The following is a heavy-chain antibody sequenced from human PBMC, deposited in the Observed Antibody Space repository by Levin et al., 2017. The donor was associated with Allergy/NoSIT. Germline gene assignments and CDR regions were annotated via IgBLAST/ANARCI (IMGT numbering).Heavy chain of an antibody. D-gene: IGHD6-19*01. V-gene: IGHV3-23*01. Sequence: GESLKIPCAASGFTFNNYAMSWVRQAPGKGLEWVSAIINSGVGTYYADSVKGRFTISRDNSKNTMYLQMNSLRAEDTAVYFCAKDAIRGSDQPYYFDYWGQGTLVTASS. CDR3: AKDAIRGSDQPYYFDY. CDR2: IINSGVGT. CDR1: GFTFNNYA. J-gene: IGHJ4*02.